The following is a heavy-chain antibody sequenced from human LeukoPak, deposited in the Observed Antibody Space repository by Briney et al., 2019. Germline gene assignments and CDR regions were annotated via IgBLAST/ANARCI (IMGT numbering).Heavy chain of an antibody. CDR2: INPNSGGT. J-gene: IGHJ5*02. Sequence: ASVKVSCKTSVDSFTDYYMHCGRQAPGQGLEWRGWINPNSGGTSSAQKFQGRVTMTRDTSITTVYMEVSWLTSDDTAIYYCARADRLDGGPYLIGPWGQGTLVTVSS. CDR3: ARADRLDGGPYLIGP. D-gene: IGHD2-21*01. V-gene: IGHV1-2*02. CDR1: VDSFTDYY.